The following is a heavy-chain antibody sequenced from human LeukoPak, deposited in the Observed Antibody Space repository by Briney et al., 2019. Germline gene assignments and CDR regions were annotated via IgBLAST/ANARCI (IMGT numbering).Heavy chain of an antibody. CDR3: AKVKGGSGPFDD. Sequence: SGRSLRLSCAASGFTFSIFGMHWVRQAPGKGLEWVAVISFDGSNKYYEDSVKGRFTISRDSSKNTLHPQMNTLRAEDTAVYYCAKVKGGSGPFDDWGQGTLVTVSS. V-gene: IGHV3-30*18. J-gene: IGHJ4*02. CDR1: GFTFSIFG. CDR2: ISFDGSNK. D-gene: IGHD6-19*01.